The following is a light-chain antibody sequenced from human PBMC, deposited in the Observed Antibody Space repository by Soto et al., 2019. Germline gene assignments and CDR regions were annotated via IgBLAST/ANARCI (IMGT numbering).Light chain of an antibody. V-gene: IGLV2-14*01. CDR3: SSYTSSSTLL. CDR2: EVS. Sequence: QSALTQPASVSGSPGQSITISCTGTRDDVGGYNYVSWYQQYPGKAPKLMIYEVSYRPSGVSNRFSGSRSGHTASLSISGLQAEDEADYYCSSYTSSSTLLFGGGTKLTVL. J-gene: IGLJ2*01. CDR1: RDDVGGYNY.